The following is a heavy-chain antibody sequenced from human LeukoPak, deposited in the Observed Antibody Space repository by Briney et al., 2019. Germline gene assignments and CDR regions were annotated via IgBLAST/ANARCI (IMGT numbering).Heavy chain of an antibody. Sequence: SETLSLTCAVSGYSISSGYYWGWIRQPPGKGLEWIGSIYHSGSTYYDPSLKSRVTISVDTSKNQFSLKLSSVTAADTAVYYCASIQHWGQGTLVTVSS. CDR3: ASIQH. CDR1: GYSISSGYY. V-gene: IGHV4-38-2*01. J-gene: IGHJ1*01. CDR2: IYHSGST.